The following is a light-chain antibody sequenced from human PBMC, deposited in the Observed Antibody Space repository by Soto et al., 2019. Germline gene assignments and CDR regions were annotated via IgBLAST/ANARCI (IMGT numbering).Light chain of an antibody. J-gene: IGKJ1*01. CDR1: QSISNW. CDR2: DAS. CDR3: QQYNSFSGT. V-gene: IGKV1-5*01. Sequence: DTEMTESPSTLSASVGDRVTITCRASQSISNWLAWYQQKPGKAPKLLINDASSLESGVRSRFSGSGTGTEFTLTISRLQPDDFATYYCQQYNSFSGTFGQGTKVDIK.